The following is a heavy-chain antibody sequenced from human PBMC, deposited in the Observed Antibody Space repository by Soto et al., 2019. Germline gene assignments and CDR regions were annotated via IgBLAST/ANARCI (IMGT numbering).Heavy chain of an antibody. J-gene: IGHJ4*02. CDR3: ARGRASGSYYLLDY. D-gene: IGHD3-10*01. CDR2: INPNSGNI. Sequence: ASVKVSCKASGDTFTTYDIKWVRQATGHGLEWMGWINPNSGNIGYAQRFQGRVTMTRDTAIRTAYMEVSSLRSADTAVYYCARGRASGSYYLLDYWGQGTLVTVSS. V-gene: IGHV1-8*01. CDR1: GDTFTTYD.